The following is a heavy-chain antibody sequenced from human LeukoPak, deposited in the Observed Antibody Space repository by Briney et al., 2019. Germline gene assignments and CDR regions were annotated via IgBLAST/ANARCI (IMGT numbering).Heavy chain of an antibody. D-gene: IGHD6-19*01. CDR2: IRSKANSYAT. J-gene: IGHJ4*02. V-gene: IGHV3-73*01. Sequence: PGGSLRLSCAASGFTFSSYAMHWVRQASGKGLEWVGRIRSKANSYATAYAASVKGRFTISRDDSKNTAYLQMNSLKTEDTAVYYCTRLGGGHIAVAGTIVNWGQGTLVTVSS. CDR1: GFTFSSYA. CDR3: TRLGGGHIAVAGTIVN.